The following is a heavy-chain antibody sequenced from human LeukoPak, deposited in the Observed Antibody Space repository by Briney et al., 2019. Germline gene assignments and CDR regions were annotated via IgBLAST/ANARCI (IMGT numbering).Heavy chain of an antibody. J-gene: IGHJ4*02. CDR1: GFTFSSYS. D-gene: IGHD6-13*01. CDR2: ISSASTYI. V-gene: IGHV3-21*01. Sequence: GGSLRLSCAASGFTFSSYSMNWVRQAPGKGLEWVSSISSASTYIYYADSVKGRFTISRDNAKNPLYLQMNSLRAEDTAVYYCARGRAGAGAAYYFDNWGQGTLVTVSS. CDR3: ARGRAGAGAAYYFDN.